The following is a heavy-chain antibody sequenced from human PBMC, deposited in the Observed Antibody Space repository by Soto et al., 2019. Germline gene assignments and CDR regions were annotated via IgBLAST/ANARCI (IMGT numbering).Heavy chain of an antibody. V-gene: IGHV1-8*01. D-gene: IGHD3-9*01. CDR2: MNPNSGNT. CDR1: GYTFTSYD. J-gene: IGHJ5*02. CDR3: ASHGRYYDILTGYPPDH. Sequence: ASVKVSCKASGYTFTSYDINWVRQATGQGLEWKGWMNPNSGNTGYAQKFQGRVTMTRNTSISTAYMELSSLRSEDTAVYYCASHGRYYDILTGYPPDHWGQGTLVTVSS.